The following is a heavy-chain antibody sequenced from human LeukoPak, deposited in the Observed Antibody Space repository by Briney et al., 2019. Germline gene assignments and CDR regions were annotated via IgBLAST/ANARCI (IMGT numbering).Heavy chain of an antibody. V-gene: IGHV1-69*13. J-gene: IGHJ5*02. CDR3: ARFSGDYYGSGGFDP. CDR1: GCTFSSYA. D-gene: IGHD3-10*01. CDR2: IIPIFGTV. Sequence: SVKVSCKASGCTFSSYAISWVRHAPGQGLECIEGIIPIFGTVNYAQKFQGRVTITADESTSTAYMELSSQRSEDTAVYYCARFSGDYYGSGGFDPWGQGTLVTVSS.